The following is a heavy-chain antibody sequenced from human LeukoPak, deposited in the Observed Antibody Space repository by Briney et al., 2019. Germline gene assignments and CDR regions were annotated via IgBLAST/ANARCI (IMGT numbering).Heavy chain of an antibody. Sequence: SETLPLTCTVSGGSISSGSYYWSWIRQPAGKGLEWIGRIYTSGSTNYNPSLKSRVTISVDTSKNQFSLKLSSVTAADTAVYYCARGDHSGSSHFDYWGQGTLVTVSS. J-gene: IGHJ4*02. D-gene: IGHD1-26*01. V-gene: IGHV4-61*02. CDR3: ARGDHSGSSHFDY. CDR1: GGSISSGSYY. CDR2: IYTSGST.